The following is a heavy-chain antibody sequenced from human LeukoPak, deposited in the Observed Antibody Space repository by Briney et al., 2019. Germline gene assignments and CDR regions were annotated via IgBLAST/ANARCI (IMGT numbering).Heavy chain of an antibody. CDR1: GFTFSDHY. CDR3: ARGGGDIPIDY. CDR2: ISSSSHI. Sequence: GGSLRLSCAASGFTFSDHYMDWVRQAPGKGLEWVSSISSSSHIYYADSVKGRFTISRDNARNSLYLQMNSLRAEDTAKYYCARGGGDIPIDYWGQGTLVIVSS. V-gene: IGHV3-69-1*01. J-gene: IGHJ4*02. D-gene: IGHD2-21*02.